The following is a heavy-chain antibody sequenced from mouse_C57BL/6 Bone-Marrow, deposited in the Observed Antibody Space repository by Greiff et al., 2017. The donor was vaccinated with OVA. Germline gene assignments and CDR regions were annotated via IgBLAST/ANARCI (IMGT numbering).Heavy chain of an antibody. CDR1: GYTFTDYE. CDR3: TRSYSNYGDFDY. J-gene: IGHJ2*01. CDR2: IDPETGGT. D-gene: IGHD2-5*01. V-gene: IGHV1-15*01. Sequence: VQLQQSGAELVRPGASVTLSCKASGYTFTDYEMHWVKQTPVHGLEWIGAIDPETGGTAYNQKFKGKAILTADKSSSTAYMELRSLTSEDSAVYYRTRSYSNYGDFDYWGQGTTLTVSS.